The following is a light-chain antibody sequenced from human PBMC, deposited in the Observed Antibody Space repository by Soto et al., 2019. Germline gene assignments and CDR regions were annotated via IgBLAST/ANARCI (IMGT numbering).Light chain of an antibody. V-gene: IGKV3-15*01. J-gene: IGKJ1*01. CDR2: GAS. CDR3: QQYNSWPSRT. Sequence: VITQSPATRSVSPGERATLSCRGSESITTNLAWDQQKPGQAPRLLIYGASTRAANIPTRFSGSGSGTEFTLTISRLQSEDFAVYYCQQYNSWPSRTFGQGTKVDSK. CDR1: ESITTN.